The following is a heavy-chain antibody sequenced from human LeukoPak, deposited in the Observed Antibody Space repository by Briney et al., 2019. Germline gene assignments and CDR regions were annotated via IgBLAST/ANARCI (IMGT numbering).Heavy chain of an antibody. J-gene: IGHJ4*02. D-gene: IGHD3-9*01. V-gene: IGHV3-23*01. Sequence: GGSLRLSCAASGFTFSSYAMSWVRQAPGKGLEWVSAISGSGGSTYYADSVKGRFTISRDNYKNTLYLQMNSLRAEDTAVYYCAKDVPVLRYFDWLFYFDYWGQGTLVTVSS. CDR2: ISGSGGST. CDR3: AKDVPVLRYFDWLFYFDY. CDR1: GFTFSSYA.